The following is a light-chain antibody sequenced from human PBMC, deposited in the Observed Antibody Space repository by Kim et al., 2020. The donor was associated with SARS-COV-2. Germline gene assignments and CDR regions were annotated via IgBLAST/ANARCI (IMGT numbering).Light chain of an antibody. Sequence: GQSVTISCTGTRSDIGNYDRVSWYQQFPGTAPRLMIYEVDNRPSGVPDRFSGSKSGNTASLTISGLQTEDEADYYCSSYTNYKTVIFGGGTQLTVL. J-gene: IGLJ2*01. V-gene: IGLV2-18*02. CDR1: RSDIGNYDR. CDR2: EVD. CDR3: SSYTNYKTVI.